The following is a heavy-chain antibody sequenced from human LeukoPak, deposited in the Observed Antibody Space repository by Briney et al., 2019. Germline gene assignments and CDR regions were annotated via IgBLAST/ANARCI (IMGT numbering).Heavy chain of an antibody. V-gene: IGHV4-4*07. J-gene: IGHJ6*03. CDR1: GGSISSYY. CDR2: IYTSGST. D-gene: IGHD3-10*01. Sequence: ASETLSLTCTVSGGSISSYYWSWIRQPAGKGLEWIGRIYTSGSTNYNPSLKSRVTMSVDTSKNQFSLKLSSVTAADTAVYYCARDIMVRGVISSYYYYYMDVWGKGTTVTVSS. CDR3: ARDIMVRGVISSYYYYYMDV.